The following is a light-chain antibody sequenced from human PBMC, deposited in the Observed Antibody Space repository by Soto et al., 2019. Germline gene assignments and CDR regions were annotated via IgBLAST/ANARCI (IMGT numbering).Light chain of an antibody. CDR3: QQRSNWPSIT. V-gene: IGKV3-11*01. CDR1: QSVSTY. Sequence: EIVMTQSPSPLSVSPGESATLPCGASQSVSTYLAWYQQKPGQAPRLLIYDASNRATGIPARFSGSGSGTDFTLTINSLEPEDSAVYYCQQRSNWPSITFGQGTRLE. CDR2: DAS. J-gene: IGKJ5*01.